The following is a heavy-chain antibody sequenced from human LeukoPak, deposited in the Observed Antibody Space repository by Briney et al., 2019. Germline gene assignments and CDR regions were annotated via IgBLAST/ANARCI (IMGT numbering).Heavy chain of an antibody. CDR3: AREAYDVLTSDWFDP. D-gene: IGHD3-9*01. CDR1: GYSISSGDY. V-gene: IGHV4-38-2*02. J-gene: IGHJ5*02. CDR2: IYHSGRT. Sequence: SETLSLTCTVSGYSISSGDYWGWIRQPPGKGLEWIGSIYHSGRTYYNPSLKSRVTISVDTSKNQFSLKLSSVTAADTAMYYCAREAYDVLTSDWFDPWGQGTLVTVSS.